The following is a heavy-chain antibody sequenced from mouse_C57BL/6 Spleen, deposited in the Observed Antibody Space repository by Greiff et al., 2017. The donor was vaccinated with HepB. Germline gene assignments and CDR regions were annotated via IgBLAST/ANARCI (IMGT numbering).Heavy chain of an antibody. CDR3: AREGRARFDY. CDR1: GFTFSSYA. CDR2: ISDGGSYT. Sequence: EVQLVESGGGLVKPGGSLKLSCAASGFTFSSYAMSWVRQTPEKRLEWVATISDGGSYTYYPDNVKGRFTISRDNAKNNLYLQMSHLKSEDTAMYYCAREGRARFDYWGQGTTLTVSS. V-gene: IGHV5-4*01. J-gene: IGHJ2*01.